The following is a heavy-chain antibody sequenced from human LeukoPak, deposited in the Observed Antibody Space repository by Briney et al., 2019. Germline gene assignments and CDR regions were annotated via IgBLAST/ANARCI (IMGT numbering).Heavy chain of an antibody. J-gene: IGHJ4*02. V-gene: IGHV1-18*01. CDR3: ARGFPSRRNYDSSGYYSSYFAY. CDR2: ISAYNGNT. CDR1: GYTFTNYC. Sequence: ASVKVSCKASGYTFTNYCISWVRQAPGQGLEWMGWISAYNGNTKHAQKFQGRVTMTTDTSTTTAYMELRSLRSDDTAVDYCARGFPSRRNYDSSGYYSSYFAYWGKGTLVTVS. D-gene: IGHD3-22*01.